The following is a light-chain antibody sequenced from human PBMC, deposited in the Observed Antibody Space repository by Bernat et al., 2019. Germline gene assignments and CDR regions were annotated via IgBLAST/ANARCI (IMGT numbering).Light chain of an antibody. V-gene: IGLV2-14*03. CDR2: AVA. CDR1: SSDIGSYNY. CDR3: SSYTRSATYV. J-gene: IGLJ1*01. Sequence: QSALTQPASVSGSPGQSITISCIGTSSDIGSYNYVSWYQQHPGKAPNLLIYAVANRPSGVSNRFSASKSGTTASLTISGLQAEDESDYYCSSYTRSATYVFGTGTKVTVL.